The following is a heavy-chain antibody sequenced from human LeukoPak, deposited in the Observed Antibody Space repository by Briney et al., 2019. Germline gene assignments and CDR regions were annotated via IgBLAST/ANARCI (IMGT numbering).Heavy chain of an antibody. V-gene: IGHV3-21*01. J-gene: IGHJ5*01. CDR3: ARDWLSCDSNGCYPAFDS. D-gene: IGHD3-22*01. CDR1: GFTFSSYN. CDR2: ISSSSSYI. Sequence: GGSLRLSCAASGFTFSSYNMNWVRQAPGKGLEWVSSISSSSSYIYYADSVKGRFTITRDNAKRSLYLQMNSLRAEETAVYYCARDWLSCDSNGCYPAFDSWGQGTLATVSS.